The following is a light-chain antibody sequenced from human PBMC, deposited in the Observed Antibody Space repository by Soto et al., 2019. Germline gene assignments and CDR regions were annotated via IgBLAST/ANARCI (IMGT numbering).Light chain of an antibody. CDR3: QQYNSYWT. Sequence: DIQMTQSPSTLSASVGDRVTITCRASQSIGRWLAWYQQKPGKAPKVLIYDASTLKSGVPSRSSGSGSGTDFTLTISSLQPDDFAIYYCQQYNSYWTFGQGTKV. CDR2: DAS. V-gene: IGKV1-5*01. J-gene: IGKJ1*01. CDR1: QSIGRW.